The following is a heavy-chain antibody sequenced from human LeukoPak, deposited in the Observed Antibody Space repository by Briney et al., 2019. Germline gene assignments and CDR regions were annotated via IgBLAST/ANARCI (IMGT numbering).Heavy chain of an antibody. CDR3: AREGEVGFFDY. CDR1: GFTFSSYS. V-gene: IGHV3-48*02. Sequence: GGSLRLSCAASGFTFSSYSMNWVRQAPGKGLEWVSYISSSSSTIYYADSVKGRFTISRDNAKNSLYLQMNSLRDGDTAVYYCAREGEVGFFDYWGQGTLVTVSS. J-gene: IGHJ4*02. CDR2: ISSSSSTI. D-gene: IGHD1-26*01.